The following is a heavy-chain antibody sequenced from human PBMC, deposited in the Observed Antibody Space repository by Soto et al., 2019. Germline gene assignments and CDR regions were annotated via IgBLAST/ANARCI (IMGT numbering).Heavy chain of an antibody. D-gene: IGHD6-19*01. CDR2: ISYDGSNK. J-gene: IGHJ6*02. CDR3: ANSPQYSSGWWDYYYYGMDV. CDR1: EFTFSSYG. V-gene: IGHV3-30*18. Sequence: GGSLRLSCAASEFTFSSYGMHWVRQAPGKRLKWLAVISYDGSNKYYADSVKGRFTISRDNSKNTLYLQMNSLRAVDTAVYYCANSPQYSSGWWDYYYYGMDVWGQGTTVTVSS.